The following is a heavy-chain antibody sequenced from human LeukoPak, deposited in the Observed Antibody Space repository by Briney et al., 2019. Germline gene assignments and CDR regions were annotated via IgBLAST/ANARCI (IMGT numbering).Heavy chain of an antibody. Sequence: PGGFLRLPCAASGFTFRVYSMNWVRQAPGKGLEWVSYINPGSSNIYYADSVRGRFTISRDNAKNSLHLQMDSLRAEDTAIYYCTKHITTDATTPFYYGMDVWGQGTTVTVSS. CDR3: TKHITTDATTPFYYGMDV. CDR2: INPGSSNI. D-gene: IGHD3-22*01. CDR1: GFTFRVYS. V-gene: IGHV3-21*05. J-gene: IGHJ6*02.